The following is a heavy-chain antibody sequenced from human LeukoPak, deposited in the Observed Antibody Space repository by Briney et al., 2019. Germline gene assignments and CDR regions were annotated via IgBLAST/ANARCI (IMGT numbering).Heavy chain of an antibody. J-gene: IGHJ4*02. CDR2: INPRGGSA. D-gene: IGHD6-13*01. CDR1: GYTFTSFY. V-gene: IGHV1-46*01. Sequence: ASVKVSCKASGYTFTSFYMHWVRQAPGQGLEWMGIINPRGGSATSAQKFQGRVTLTRDTSTSTVYMELSSLRSEDTAVYYCARPPGIAAAGTGYWGQGTLVTVSS. CDR3: ARPPGIAAAGTGY.